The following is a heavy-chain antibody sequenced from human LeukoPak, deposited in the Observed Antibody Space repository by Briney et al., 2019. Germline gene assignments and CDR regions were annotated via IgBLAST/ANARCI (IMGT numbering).Heavy chain of an antibody. J-gene: IGHJ4*02. D-gene: IGHD3-22*01. CDR3: ARATYYYAYSGLPTPGLSDY. V-gene: IGHV3-30-3*01. Sequence: PGGSLRLSCAASGFTFSSYPMHWVRQAPGKGLEWVAVISYDGNSKYYADSVKGRFTISRDNSKNTLYLQMNSLRAEDTAVYYCARATYYYAYSGLPTPGLSDYWGQGTLVTVSS. CDR2: ISYDGNSK. CDR1: GFTFSSYP.